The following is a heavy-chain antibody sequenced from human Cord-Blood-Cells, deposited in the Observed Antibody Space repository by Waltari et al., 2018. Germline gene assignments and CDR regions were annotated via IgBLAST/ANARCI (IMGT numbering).Heavy chain of an antibody. J-gene: IGHJ4*02. D-gene: IGHD6-13*01. CDR3: ARLGDSSSWPVPFDY. CDR2: IYYSGST. V-gene: IGHV4-39*01. Sequence: QLQLQESGPGLVKPSETLSPTCTVSGGSLSSSSYYWGWIRPPPGKGLEWIGSIYYSGSTYYNPSLKSRVTISVDTSKNQFSLKLSSVTAADTAVYYCARLGDSSSWPVPFDYWGQGTLVTVSS. CDR1: GGSLSSSSYY.